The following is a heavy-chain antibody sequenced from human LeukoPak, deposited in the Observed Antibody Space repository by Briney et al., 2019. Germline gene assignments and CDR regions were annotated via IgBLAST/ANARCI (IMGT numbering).Heavy chain of an antibody. CDR2: IKQDGSEK. J-gene: IGHJ4*02. CDR1: GFTFSSYW. CDR3: AIIAAAAPFDY. Sequence: GGSLRLSCAASGFTFSSYWMSWVRQAPGKGLEWVANIKQDGSEKYHVDSVKGRFTISRDNAKNSLYLQMNSLRAEDTAVYYCAIIAAAAPFDYWGQGTLVTVSS. V-gene: IGHV3-7*01. D-gene: IGHD6-13*01.